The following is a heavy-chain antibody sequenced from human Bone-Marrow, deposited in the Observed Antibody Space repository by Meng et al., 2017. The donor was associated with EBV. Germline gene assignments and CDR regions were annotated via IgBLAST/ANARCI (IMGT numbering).Heavy chain of an antibody. J-gene: IGHJ4*02. CDR2: IIGYYGNT. CDR1: AYTFNSSG. D-gene: IGHD2-2*01. Sequence: AGGEKQGASSMLSCKASAYTFNSSGISCVRQDPGQGREWMGWIIGYYGNTNYAQKVQGRVSMTTDTSTSTAYMELRSLRSDDTAVYYCARISGVPGAAFDYWGQGTLVTVSS. V-gene: IGHV1-18*01. CDR3: ARISGVPGAAFDY.